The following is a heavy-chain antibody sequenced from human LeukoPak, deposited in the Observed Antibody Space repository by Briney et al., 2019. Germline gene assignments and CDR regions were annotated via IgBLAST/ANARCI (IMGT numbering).Heavy chain of an antibody. J-gene: IGHJ4*02. CDR1: GYTFTGYY. CDR3: ARVVRGVTKILDY. D-gene: IGHD3-10*01. CDR2: INPNSGGT. V-gene: IGHV1-2*06. Sequence: ASVKVSCKASGYTFTGYYMHGVRQAPGQGLEWMGRINPNSGGTNCAQKFQGRVTMTRDTSISTAYMELSRLRSDDTAVYYCARVVRGVTKILDYWGQGTLVTVSS.